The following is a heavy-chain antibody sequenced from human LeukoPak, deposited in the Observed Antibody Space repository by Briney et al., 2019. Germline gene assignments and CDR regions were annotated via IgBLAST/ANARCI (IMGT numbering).Heavy chain of an antibody. J-gene: IGHJ3*02. V-gene: IGHV3-11*06. D-gene: IGHD3-9*01. CDR3: ARDLTGYYPTFAFDI. CDR1: GFTFSDYY. Sequence: GGSLRLSCAASGFTFSDYYMSWIRQALGKGLEWVSYISSSSSYTNYADSVKGRFTISRDNAKNSLYLQMNSLRAEDTAVYYCARDLTGYYPTFAFDIWGQGTMVTVSS. CDR2: ISSSSSYT.